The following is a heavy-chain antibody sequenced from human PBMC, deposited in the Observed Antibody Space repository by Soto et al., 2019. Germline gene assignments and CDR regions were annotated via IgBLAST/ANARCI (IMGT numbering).Heavy chain of an antibody. CDR1: GGSISSSSYY. CDR3: ASLNCSSTSCYAVYYYYYGMDV. V-gene: IGHV4-39*01. Sequence: QLQLQESGPGLVKPSETLSLTCTVSGGSISSSSYYWGWIRQPPGKGLEWIGSIYYSGSTYYNPSLKSRVTISVDTSKNQLSLKLSSVTAADTAVYYCASLNCSSTSCYAVYYYYYGMDVWGQGTTVTVSS. CDR2: IYYSGST. J-gene: IGHJ6*02. D-gene: IGHD2-2*01.